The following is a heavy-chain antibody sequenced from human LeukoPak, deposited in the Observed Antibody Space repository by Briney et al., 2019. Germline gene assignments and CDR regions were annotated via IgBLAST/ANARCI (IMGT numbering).Heavy chain of an antibody. CDR3: ARTPHTDHGAYASTDY. J-gene: IGHJ4*02. D-gene: IGHD4-17*01. Sequence: GASVKVSCKASGYTFTSYYMLWVRQAPGQGLEWMGIINPSGGSASYAQKFQGRVTMTRDTSTSTVYMELSSLRSEDTAVYYCARTPHTDHGAYASTDYWGQGTLVTVSS. V-gene: IGHV1-46*01. CDR1: GYTFTSYY. CDR2: INPSGGSA.